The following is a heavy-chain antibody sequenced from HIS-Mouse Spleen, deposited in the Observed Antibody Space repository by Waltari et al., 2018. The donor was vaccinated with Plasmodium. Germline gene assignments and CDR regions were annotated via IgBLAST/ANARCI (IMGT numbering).Heavy chain of an antibody. J-gene: IGHJ4*02. CDR3: ARVKPPYYFDY. CDR1: GGSLRSSRYY. Sequence: QLQLQESGPGLVKPSEPLSLTCTVSGGSLRSSRYYWGWIRQPPGKGLEWIGSIYYSGSTYYNPSLKSRVTISVDTSKNQFSLKLSSVTAADTAVYYCARVKPPYYFDYWGQGTLVTVSS. CDR2: IYYSGST. V-gene: IGHV4-39*07.